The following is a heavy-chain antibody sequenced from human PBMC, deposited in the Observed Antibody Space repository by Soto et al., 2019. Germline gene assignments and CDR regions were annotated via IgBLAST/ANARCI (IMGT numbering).Heavy chain of an antibody. Sequence: QEQLVQSGGGVVQPGRSLRLSCGASGFTFSSYGMHWVRQAPGRGLECVAFIWYDGSNKYYGDSVKGRFTISRDNSKNTVYLQMNSLRVDDTAVYYCATGGGGGGSVFDYWGQGALVTVSS. CDR1: GFTFSSYG. J-gene: IGHJ4*02. D-gene: IGHD3-10*01. V-gene: IGHV3-33*01. CDR3: ATGGGGGGSVFDY. CDR2: IWYDGSNK.